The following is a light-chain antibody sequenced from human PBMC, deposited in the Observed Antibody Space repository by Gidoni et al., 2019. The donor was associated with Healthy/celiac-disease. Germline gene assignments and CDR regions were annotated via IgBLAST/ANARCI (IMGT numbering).Light chain of an antibody. Sequence: SSALSQPPSVSVSPGQTARITCSGDKLGDKYACWYQQKQGQSPVLVIYQVSKRPSGIPGRFSGSNSGNAATLTISGTQSMDEADYYCQAWDSSLVVFGGGTKLTVL. CDR3: QAWDSSLVV. CDR2: QVS. V-gene: IGLV3-1*01. CDR1: KLGDKY. J-gene: IGLJ2*01.